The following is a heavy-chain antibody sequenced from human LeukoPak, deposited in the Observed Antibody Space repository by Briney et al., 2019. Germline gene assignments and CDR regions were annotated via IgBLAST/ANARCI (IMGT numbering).Heavy chain of an antibody. D-gene: IGHD1-7*01. Sequence: GASVKVSCKASGYTFTSYDIHWVRQATGQGLEWMGWMNPNSGNTGYAQKFQGRVTMSRNTSISTAYMELSSLRSEDTAVYYCARLGTTPADYWGQGTLVTVSS. V-gene: IGHV1-8*01. CDR2: MNPNSGNT. CDR1: GYTFTSYD. CDR3: ARLGTTPADY. J-gene: IGHJ4*02.